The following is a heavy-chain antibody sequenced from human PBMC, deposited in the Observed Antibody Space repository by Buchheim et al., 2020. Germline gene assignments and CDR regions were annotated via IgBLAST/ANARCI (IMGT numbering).Heavy chain of an antibody. CDR2: IRYDGSNK. D-gene: IGHD6-13*01. CDR1: GFTFSSYG. J-gene: IGHJ6*02. V-gene: IGHV3-30*02. CDR3: AKEEDGYSELYGMDV. Sequence: QVQLVESGGGVVQPGRSLRLSCAASGFTFSSYGMHWVRQAPGKGLEWVAFIRYDGSNKYYADSVKGRFTISRDNSKNTLYLQMNSLRAEDTAVYYCAKEEDGYSELYGMDVWGQGTT.